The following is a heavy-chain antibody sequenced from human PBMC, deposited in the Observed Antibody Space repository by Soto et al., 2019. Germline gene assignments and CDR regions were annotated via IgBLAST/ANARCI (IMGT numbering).Heavy chain of an antibody. V-gene: IGHV1-24*01. CDR3: ATELGAARLGNY. Sequence: ASVKVSCKASGYTFTSYGISWVRQAPGKGLEWMGGFDPEDGETIYAQKFQGRVTMTEDTSTDTAYMELSSLRSEDTAVYYCATELGAARLGNYWGQGTLVTVSS. CDR2: FDPEDGET. J-gene: IGHJ4*02. D-gene: IGHD6-6*01. CDR1: GYTFTSYG.